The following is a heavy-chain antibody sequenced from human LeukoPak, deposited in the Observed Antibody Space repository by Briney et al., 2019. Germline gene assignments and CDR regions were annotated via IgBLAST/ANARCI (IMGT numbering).Heavy chain of an antibody. J-gene: IGHJ4*02. D-gene: IGHD6-19*01. CDR1: GFTFSNAW. CDR3: ASPRWGDSSGWHHVLHAYYFDY. V-gene: IGHV3-30*03. CDR2: ISYDGSNK. Sequence: PGGSLRLSCAASGFTFSNAWMSWVRQAPGKGLEWVAVISYDGSNKYYADSVKGRFTISRDNSKNTLYLQMNSLRAEDTAVYYCASPRWGDSSGWHHVLHAYYFDYWGQGTLVTVSS.